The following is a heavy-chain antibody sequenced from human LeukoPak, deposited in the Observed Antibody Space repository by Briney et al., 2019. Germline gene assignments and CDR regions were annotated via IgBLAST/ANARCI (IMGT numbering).Heavy chain of an antibody. J-gene: IGHJ4*02. CDR1: GFTLSIYA. Sequence: PGGSLRLSCAASGFTLSIYAMSCVRQAPGKGLEWVSAISDTGNTYHADSVKGRFTISRDSSKTTLFLQMNRLRPEDADVYYCAKAPVTTCRGAFCYPFDYWGLGTLVTVSS. CDR2: ISDTGNT. D-gene: IGHD2-15*01. CDR3: AKAPVTTCRGAFCYPFDY. V-gene: IGHV3-23*01.